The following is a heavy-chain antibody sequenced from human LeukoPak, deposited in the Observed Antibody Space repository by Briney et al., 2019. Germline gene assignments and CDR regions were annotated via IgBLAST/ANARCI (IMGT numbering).Heavy chain of an antibody. CDR3: ARSSGYYFPFDY. D-gene: IGHD3-22*01. J-gene: IGHJ4*02. Sequence: ASVKVSCKASGYTFTSYDIHWVRQATGQGLEWMGWMNPNSGSTGYAQKFQGRVTITRDTSISTAYMELSSLKSEDTAVYYCARSSGYYFPFDYWGQGTLVTVSS. CDR2: MNPNSGST. CDR1: GYTFTSYD. V-gene: IGHV1-8*03.